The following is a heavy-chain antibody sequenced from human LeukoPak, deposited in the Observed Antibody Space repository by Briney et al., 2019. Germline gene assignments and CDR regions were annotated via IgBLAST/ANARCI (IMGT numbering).Heavy chain of an antibody. Sequence: GGSLRLSCAGSGFTFSSYWMTWVRQAPGKGLEWVANIKQDESEKYYVDSVKGRFTISRDNAKNSLSLQMSSLRAEDTAVYYCARDINRWEIPRGGGFDSWGRGALVTVSS. CDR2: IKQDESEK. D-gene: IGHD4-23*01. CDR3: ARDINRWEIPRGGGFDS. V-gene: IGHV3-7*01. J-gene: IGHJ4*02. CDR1: GFTFSSYW.